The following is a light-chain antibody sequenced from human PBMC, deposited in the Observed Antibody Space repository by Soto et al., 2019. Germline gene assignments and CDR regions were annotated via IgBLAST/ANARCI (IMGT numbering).Light chain of an antibody. CDR1: SSDVGGYNY. CDR3: SSYGGSIYV. V-gene: IGLV2-8*01. Sequence: SVLTQPPSASGSPGQSGTISCTGTSSDVGGYNYVSWYQQHPGKAPKLMIYEVSKRPSGVPDRFSGSKSGNTASLTVSGLQAEDEADYYCSSYGGSIYVFGTGTKVTVL. J-gene: IGLJ1*01. CDR2: EVS.